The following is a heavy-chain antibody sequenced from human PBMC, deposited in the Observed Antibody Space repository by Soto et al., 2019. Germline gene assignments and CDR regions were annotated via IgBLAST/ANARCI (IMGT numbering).Heavy chain of an antibody. D-gene: IGHD5-12*01. CDR3: ARGWLRDAWMY. V-gene: IGHV3-21*06. J-gene: IGHJ4*02. CDR2: ISSTSVYM. CDR1: GFTFSTYN. Sequence: EVQLVESGGGLVKPGGSLRLSCEASGFTFSTYNMNWVRQAPGKGLEWVASISSTSVYMYYANSLMGRFTISRATAKSSLDLRVNRLRAGDTAVYYLARGWLRDAWMYWGPGTFVTVSS.